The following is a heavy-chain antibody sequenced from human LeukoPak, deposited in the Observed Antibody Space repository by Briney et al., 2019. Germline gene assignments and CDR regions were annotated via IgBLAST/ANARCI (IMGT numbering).Heavy chain of an antibody. CDR3: ARYVDY. V-gene: IGHV4-59*08. J-gene: IGHJ4*02. CDR1: GGSISSYY. CDR2: IYYSGST. Sequence: SETLSHTCTVSGGSISSYYWSWIRQPPGKGLEWIGYIYYSGSTNYNPSLKSRVTISVDTSKNQFSLKLSSVAAADTAVYYCARYVDYWGQGTLVTVSS.